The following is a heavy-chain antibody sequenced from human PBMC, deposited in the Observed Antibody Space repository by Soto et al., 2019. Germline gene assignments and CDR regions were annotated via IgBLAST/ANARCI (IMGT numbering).Heavy chain of an antibody. V-gene: IGHV3-30*03. Sequence: QVQLVESGGGVFQPGTPLGLSCAGSGVIFRNSGIHGVRQAPGKGLHWVAVISHDSRDKLFAASIQGRFDISRDNSNSILYLEMSSVRPEDSALYYCALTRCSTLLDVTGLGFEHWCRGSVDTVS. D-gene: IGHD3-9*01. CDR2: ISHDSRDK. CDR1: GVIFRNSG. CDR3: ALTRCSTLLDVTGLGFEH. J-gene: IGHJ4*01.